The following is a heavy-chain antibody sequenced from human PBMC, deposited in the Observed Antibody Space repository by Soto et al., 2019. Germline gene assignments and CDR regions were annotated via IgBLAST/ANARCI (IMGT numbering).Heavy chain of an antibody. D-gene: IGHD6-13*01. Sequence: AAVKVSCKVSGYTLTELSMHWVRQAPGKGLEWMGGFDPEDGETIYAQKFQGRVTMTEDTSTDTAYMELSSLRSEDTAVYYCATDPSSSSWPFDYWGQGTLVTVSS. CDR1: GYTLTELS. J-gene: IGHJ4*02. CDR2: FDPEDGET. V-gene: IGHV1-24*01. CDR3: ATDPSSSSWPFDY.